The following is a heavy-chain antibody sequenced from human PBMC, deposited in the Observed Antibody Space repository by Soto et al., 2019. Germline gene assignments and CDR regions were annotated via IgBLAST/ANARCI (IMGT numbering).Heavy chain of an antibody. CDR3: ARGLAVAYSPALL. CDR1: GYTFTSYY. Sequence: QVQLEQSGAEVKNPGASVKVSCKASGYTFTSYYMHWVRQAPGQGLEWMGVINPGGGITSYAENLHGRVTMTRDTSTSTAYMELRSLRSEDTAIYYCARGLAVAYSPALLWGQGTLLTVYS. CDR2: INPGGGIT. V-gene: IGHV1-46*01. D-gene: IGHD6-19*01. J-gene: IGHJ4*02.